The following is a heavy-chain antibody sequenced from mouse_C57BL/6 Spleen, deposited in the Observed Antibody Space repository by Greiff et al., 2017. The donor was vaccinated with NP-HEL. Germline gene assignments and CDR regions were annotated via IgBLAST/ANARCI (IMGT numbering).Heavy chain of an antibody. J-gene: IGHJ3*01. Sequence: VQLQQPGAELVRPGTSVKLSCKASGYTFTSYWMHWVKQRPGQGLEWIGVIDPSDSYTNYNQKFKGKATLTVDTSSSTAYMQLSSLTSEDSAVYYCARYYYGSSYDFAYWGQGTLVTVSA. CDR1: GYTFTSYW. CDR2: IDPSDSYT. V-gene: IGHV1-59*01. D-gene: IGHD1-1*01. CDR3: ARYYYGSSYDFAY.